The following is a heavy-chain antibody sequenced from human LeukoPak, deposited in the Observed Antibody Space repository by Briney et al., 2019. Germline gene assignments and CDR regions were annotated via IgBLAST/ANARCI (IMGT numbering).Heavy chain of an antibody. V-gene: IGHV1-18*01. D-gene: IGHD3-10*01. J-gene: IGHJ5*02. CDR1: GYTFTSYG. CDR3: ARVTMVRGVIIRWFDP. Sequence: GASVKVSCKASGYTFTSYGISWVRQAPGQGLEWMGWISAYNGNTNYAQKLQGRVTMTTDTSTSTAYMELRSLRSDDTAVYYCARVTMVRGVIIRWFDPWGQGTPVTVSS. CDR2: ISAYNGNT.